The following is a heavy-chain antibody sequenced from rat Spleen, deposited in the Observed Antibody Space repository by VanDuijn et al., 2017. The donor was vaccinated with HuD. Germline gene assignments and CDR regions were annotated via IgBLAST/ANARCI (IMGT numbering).Heavy chain of an antibody. J-gene: IGHJ4*01. CDR3: AIHRGVMDA. Sequence: EVQLVESGGGLVQPGRSLKISCVGSGFIFSDYHLAWVRQAPTKGLEWVASISPSGGGTHYPDSVKGRFTISRDNAKSTLYLQMDSLRSEDTASYYFAIHRGVMDAWGQGASVTVSS. V-gene: IGHV5-25*01. CDR2: ISPSGGGT. CDR1: GFIFSDYH.